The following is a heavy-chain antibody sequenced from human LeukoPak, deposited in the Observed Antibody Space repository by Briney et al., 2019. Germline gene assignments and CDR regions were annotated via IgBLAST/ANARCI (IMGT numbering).Heavy chain of an antibody. CDR1: GFTFSTYG. J-gene: IGHJ4*02. CDR3: AKVNKGGYDSFDY. Sequence: GGSLRLSCEASGFTFSTYGMHWVRQAPGQGLEWVAFIRYYGGNKYYADSVKGRFTISRDNSKNTLYLEMNSLRPEDTAVYYCAKVNKGGYDSFDYWGQGTLVTVSS. V-gene: IGHV3-30*02. D-gene: IGHD5-12*01. CDR2: IRYYGGNK.